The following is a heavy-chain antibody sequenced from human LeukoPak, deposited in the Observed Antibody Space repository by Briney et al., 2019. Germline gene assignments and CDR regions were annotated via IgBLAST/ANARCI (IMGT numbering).Heavy chain of an antibody. Sequence: GESLKISCKGSGYSFTSYWIGWVRQMPGKGLEWMGIIYPGDSDTRYSPSFQGQVTISADKSISTAYLQWSSLKASDTAMYYCARVGADYDILTGYDYWGQGTLVTVSS. CDR2: IYPGDSDT. CDR1: GYSFTSYW. D-gene: IGHD3-9*01. J-gene: IGHJ4*02. V-gene: IGHV5-51*01. CDR3: ARVGADYDILTGYDY.